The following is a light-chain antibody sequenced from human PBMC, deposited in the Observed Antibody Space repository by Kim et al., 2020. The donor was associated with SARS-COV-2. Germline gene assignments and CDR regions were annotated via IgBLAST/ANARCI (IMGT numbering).Light chain of an antibody. J-gene: IGKJ2*03. V-gene: IGKV1-5*03. CDR3: QQYKSYWGS. Sequence: SSAVGDRVTITCRASQSIHSCLAWYQQKPGKAPNLLIYKASNLQSGVPSRFSGSGSGTEFTLTIASLQPDDFATYYCQQYKSYWGSFGQGTKLEI. CDR2: KAS. CDR1: QSIHSC.